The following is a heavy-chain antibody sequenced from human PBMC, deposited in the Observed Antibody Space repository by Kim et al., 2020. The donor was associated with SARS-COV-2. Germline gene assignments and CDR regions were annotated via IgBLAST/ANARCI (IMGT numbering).Heavy chain of an antibody. CDR1: GFTFSNAW. D-gene: IGHD3-10*01. CDR3: TTDSLDPYYYGSGSYYPFYYFDY. CDR2: IKSKTDGGTT. J-gene: IGHJ4*02. Sequence: GGSLRLSCAASGFTFSNAWMSWVRQAPGKGLEWVGRIKSKTDGGTTDYAAPVKGRFTISRDDSKNTLYLQMNSLKTEDTAVYYCTTDSLDPYYYGSGSYYPFYYFDYWGQGTLVTVSS. V-gene: IGHV3-15*01.